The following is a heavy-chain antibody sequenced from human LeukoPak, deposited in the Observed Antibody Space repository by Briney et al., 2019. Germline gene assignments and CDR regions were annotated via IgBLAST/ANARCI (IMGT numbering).Heavy chain of an antibody. CDR1: GFTFSSYS. J-gene: IGHJ3*02. D-gene: IGHD3-3*01. CDR2: ISSSSSYI. CDR3: AKDLYDFWSGYTRPVAFDI. Sequence: GGSLRLSCAASGFTFSSYSMNWVRQAPGKGLEWVSSISSSSSYIYYADSVKGRFTISRDNAKNSLYLQMNSLRAEDMALYYCAKDLYDFWSGYTRPVAFDIWGQGTMVTVSS. V-gene: IGHV3-21*04.